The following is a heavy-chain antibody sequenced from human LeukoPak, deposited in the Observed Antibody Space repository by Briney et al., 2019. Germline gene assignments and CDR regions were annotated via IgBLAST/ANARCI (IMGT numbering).Heavy chain of an antibody. CDR1: GFTFINYA. J-gene: IGHJ4*02. CDR2: ISESGDNT. CDR3: AKDAPSRPFDY. V-gene: IGHV3-23*01. Sequence: PGGSLRLSCAASGFTFINYAMRWVRQAPGKGPEWVSTISESGDNTYYADSVKGRFTISKDNSKNTLYLQMNSLRAEDTAVYYCAKDAPSRPFDYWGQGTLVTVSS.